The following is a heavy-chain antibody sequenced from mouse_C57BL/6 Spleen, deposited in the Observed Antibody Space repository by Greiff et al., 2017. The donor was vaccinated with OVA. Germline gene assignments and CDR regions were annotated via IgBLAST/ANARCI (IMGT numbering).Heavy chain of an antibody. CDR1: GYTFTSYW. Sequence: VQLQQPGTELVKPGASVKLSCKASGYTFTSYWMPWVKQRPGQGLEWIGNINPSNGGTNYNEKFKSKATLTVDKSSSTAYMQHSSLTSEDSAVYYSARPDSSGYVYAMDYWGQGTSVTVSS. CDR3: ARPDSSGYVYAMDY. CDR2: INPSNGGT. J-gene: IGHJ4*01. D-gene: IGHD3-2*02. V-gene: IGHV1-53*01.